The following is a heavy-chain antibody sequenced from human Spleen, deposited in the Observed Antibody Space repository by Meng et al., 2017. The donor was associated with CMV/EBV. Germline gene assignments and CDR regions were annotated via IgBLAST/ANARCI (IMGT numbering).Heavy chain of an antibody. V-gene: IGHV4-39*07. J-gene: IGHJ4*02. CDR1: GGSLSGDGSISSSRAY. CDR3: ARVFYSGGSCHGFDY. D-gene: IGHD2-15*01. CDR2: IYYSGST. Sequence: SETLSLTCTVSGGSLSGDGSISSSRAYWGWFRQPPGKGLEWVGSIYYSGSTYYNPSLKSQVTMSVDTAKNQFSLQLNAVTAADTAVYYCARVFYSGGSCHGFDYWGQGTLVTVSS.